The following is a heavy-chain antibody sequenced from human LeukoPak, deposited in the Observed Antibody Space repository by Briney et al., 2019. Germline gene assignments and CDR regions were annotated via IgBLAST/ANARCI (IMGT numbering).Heavy chain of an antibody. J-gene: IGHJ4*02. D-gene: IGHD3-10*01. Sequence: SETLSLTCTVSGGSISSYYWSWIRQPLGKGLEWIGYIYYSGSTNYNPSLKSRVTISVDTSKNQFSLKLSSVTAADTAVYYCARGQISYGSGSYYYWGQGTLVTVSS. CDR1: GGSISSYY. V-gene: IGHV4-59*01. CDR2: IYYSGST. CDR3: ARGQISYGSGSYYY.